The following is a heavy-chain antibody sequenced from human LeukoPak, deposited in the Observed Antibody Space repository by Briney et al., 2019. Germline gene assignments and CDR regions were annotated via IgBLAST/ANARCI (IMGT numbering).Heavy chain of an antibody. CDR3: ALCSLRYSSGSYVFDY. Sequence: GGSLRLSCAASGFTFSSYGMHWVRQAPGKGLEWVAFIGEDGSNKYYADSVKGRFTISRDNSDNTLYLQMNSLRAEDTAVYYCALCSLRYSSGSYVFDYWGQGALVTVSS. J-gene: IGHJ4*02. CDR1: GFTFSSYG. V-gene: IGHV3-30*02. CDR2: IGEDGSNK. D-gene: IGHD6-19*01.